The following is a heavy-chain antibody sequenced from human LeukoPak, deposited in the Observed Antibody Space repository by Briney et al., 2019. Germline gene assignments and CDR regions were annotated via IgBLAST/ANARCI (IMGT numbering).Heavy chain of an antibody. CDR1: GYTFNSYG. CDR2: ISTYNGYA. D-gene: IGHD6-19*01. Sequence: ASVTVSCKASGYTFNSYGISWVRQAPGQGLEWMGWISTYNGYANYAQRLQGRVTMTTETSTSTAYMELRSLRSDDTAVYYCARNSSDWYGDMDVWGKGTTVTVSS. V-gene: IGHV1-18*01. J-gene: IGHJ6*04. CDR3: ARNSSDWYGDMDV.